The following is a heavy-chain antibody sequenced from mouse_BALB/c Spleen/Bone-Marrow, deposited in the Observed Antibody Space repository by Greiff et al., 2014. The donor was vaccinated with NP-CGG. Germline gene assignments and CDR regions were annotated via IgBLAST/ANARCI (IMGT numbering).Heavy chain of an antibody. D-gene: IGHD3-3*01. Sequence: VKLMESGPELVKPGASVRISCKASGYTFTSYYIHWVKQRPGQGLEWIGWIYPGNVNTKYNERFKGKATLTADKSSSTAYMQLSSLTSEDSAVYFCAREGDSYAMDYWGQGTSVTVSS. CDR3: AREGDSYAMDY. J-gene: IGHJ4*01. CDR2: IYPGNVNT. V-gene: IGHV1S56*01. CDR1: GYTFTSYY.